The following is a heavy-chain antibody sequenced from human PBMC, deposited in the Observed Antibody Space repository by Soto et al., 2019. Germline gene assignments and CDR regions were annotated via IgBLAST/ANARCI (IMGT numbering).Heavy chain of an antibody. J-gene: IGHJ6*02. V-gene: IGHV3-23*01. D-gene: IGHD6-19*01. CDR3: AKARGSGHTYYYGMDV. CDR1: GFTFSSYA. CDR2: ISGSGGNT. Sequence: GGSLRLSCAASGFTFSSYAMSWVRQAPGKGLEWVSAISGSGGNTYYADSVKGRFTISRDNSKNTLYLQMNSLRAEDTAVYYCAKARGSGHTYYYGMDVWGQGTTVTVSS.